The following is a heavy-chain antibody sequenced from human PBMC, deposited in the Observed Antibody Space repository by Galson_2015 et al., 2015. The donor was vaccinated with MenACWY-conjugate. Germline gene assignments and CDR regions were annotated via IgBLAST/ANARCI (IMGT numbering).Heavy chain of an antibody. V-gene: IGHV3-23*01. Sequence: SLRLSCAASGFTLSSYAMSWVRQAPGKGLEWVSAISGSGGNTYYADSVKGRFTISRDNSKNTLYLQINSLRAEDTAVYYCATTYSSPGYYYMDVWGRGTAVTVSS. D-gene: IGHD5-18*01. CDR2: ISGSGGNT. CDR3: ATTYSSPGYYYMDV. J-gene: IGHJ6*03. CDR1: GFTLSSYA.